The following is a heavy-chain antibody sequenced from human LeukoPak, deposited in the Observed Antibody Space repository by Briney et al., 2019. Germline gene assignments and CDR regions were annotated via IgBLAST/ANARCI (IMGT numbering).Heavy chain of an antibody. V-gene: IGHV3-23*01. CDR3: AKVRSGSANWALRIFDN. CDR2: VSPGGGTT. Sequence: GGSLRLSRAVSGFAFGSEAMSWVRQSPARGLEWVASVSPGGGTTYYADHVRGRFTISRDNSNNMLYVQMNSLRAEDTAVYYCAKVRSGSANWALRIFDNWGQGTLVTVSS. J-gene: IGHJ4*02. D-gene: IGHD1-1*01. CDR1: GFAFGSEA.